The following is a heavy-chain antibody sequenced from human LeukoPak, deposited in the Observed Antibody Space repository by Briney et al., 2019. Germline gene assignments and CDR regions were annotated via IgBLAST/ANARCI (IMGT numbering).Heavy chain of an antibody. CDR1: GYTFTSYA. CDR2: INAGNGNT. D-gene: IGHD6-13*01. J-gene: IGHJ4*02. CDR3: ARGRTFGYSSSWYVFDY. V-gene: IGHV1-3*03. Sequence: ASVKVSCKASGYTFTSYAMHWVRQAPGQRLEWMGWINAGNGNTKYSQEFQGRVTITRDTSASTAYMELSSLRSEDMAVYYCARGRTFGYSSSWYVFDYWGQGTLVTVSS.